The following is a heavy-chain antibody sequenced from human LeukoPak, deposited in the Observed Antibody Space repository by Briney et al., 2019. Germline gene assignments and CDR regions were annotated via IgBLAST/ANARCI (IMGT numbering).Heavy chain of an antibody. J-gene: IGHJ4*02. CDR1: GHTFTSYD. V-gene: IGHV1-8*01. D-gene: IGHD1-7*01. Sequence: ASVKVSCKASGHTFTSYDINWVRQATGQGLEWMGWMNPNSGNTGYAQKFQGRVTMTRNTSISTAYMELSSLRSEDTAVYYCARARYNWNYFRRVPNFDYWGQGTLVTVSS. CDR3: ARARYNWNYFRRVPNFDY. CDR2: MNPNSGNT.